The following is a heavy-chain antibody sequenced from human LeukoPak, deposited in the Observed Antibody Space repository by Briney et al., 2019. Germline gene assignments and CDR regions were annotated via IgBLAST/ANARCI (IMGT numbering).Heavy chain of an antibody. D-gene: IGHD1-14*01. CDR1: GFTFSSYE. CDR2: ISSSGGTI. J-gene: IGHJ4*02. V-gene: IGHV3-48*03. CDR3: AREPRGYDRAGG. Sequence: QPGGSLRLSCAASGFTFSSYEMNWVRQAPGKGLEWVSYISSSGGTIYYADSVKGRFTISRDNAKNSLYLQMNSLRAEDTAVYYCAREPRGYDRAGGWGQGTLVTVSS.